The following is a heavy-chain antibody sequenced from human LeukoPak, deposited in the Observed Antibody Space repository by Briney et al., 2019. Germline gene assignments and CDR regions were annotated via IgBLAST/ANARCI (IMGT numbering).Heavy chain of an antibody. CDR1: GFTFSSYS. CDR3: AKDIGSYYDY. V-gene: IGHV3-21*01. J-gene: IGHJ4*02. D-gene: IGHD3-10*01. Sequence: GGSLRLSCAASGFTFSSYSMNWVRQAPGKGLEWVSSISSSSTYIYSADSVKGRFTISRDNSKNTLYLEMNSLRAEDTAVYYCAKDIGSYYDYWGQGILVTVSS. CDR2: ISSSSTYI.